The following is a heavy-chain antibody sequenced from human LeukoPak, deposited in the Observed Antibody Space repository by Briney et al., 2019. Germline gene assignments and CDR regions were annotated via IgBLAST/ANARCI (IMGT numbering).Heavy chain of an antibody. CDR3: AKDRDRYYLPYCFDY. CDR1: GFTFSSYA. Sequence: GGSLRLSCAASGFTFSSYAMSWVRQAPGKGLEWVSAISGSGGSTYYADSVKGRFTISRDNSKNTLYLQMNSLRAEDTAVYYCAKDRDRYYLPYCFDYWGQGTLVTVSS. V-gene: IGHV3-23*01. J-gene: IGHJ4*02. D-gene: IGHD3-16*02. CDR2: ISGSGGST.